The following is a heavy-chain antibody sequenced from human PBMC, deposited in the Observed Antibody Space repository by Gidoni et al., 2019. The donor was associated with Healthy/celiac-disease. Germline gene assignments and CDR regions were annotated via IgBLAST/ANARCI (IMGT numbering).Heavy chain of an antibody. J-gene: IGHJ3*02. V-gene: IGHV3-9*01. CDR3: VKPRGLNYGGNFGAFDI. CDR2: ISWNSGSI. D-gene: IGHD4-17*01. CDR1: GFTFDDYA. Sequence: EVQLVESGGGLVQPGRSLSLSCAATGFTFDDYAMHWVRQAPGKGLEWVAGISWNSGSIGYADSVKGRFTITRDNVKNSLYLQMNSLRAEDTALYYCVKPRGLNYGGNFGAFDIWGQGTMVTVSS.